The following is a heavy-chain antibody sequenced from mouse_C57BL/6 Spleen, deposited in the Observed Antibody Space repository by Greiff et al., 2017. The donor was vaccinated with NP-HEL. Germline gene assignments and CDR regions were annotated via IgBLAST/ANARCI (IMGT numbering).Heavy chain of an antibody. V-gene: IGHV1-64*01. Sequence: VQLQQPGAELVKPGASVKLSCKASGYTFTSYWMHWVKQRPGQGLEWIGMIHPNSGSTNYNEKFKSKATLTVDKSSSTAYLPLSSLTSENSAVYYCARVDYSNTYYALDDWGQGTTVTVSS. D-gene: IGHD2-5*01. CDR2: IHPNSGST. J-gene: IGHJ4*01. CDR3: ARVDYSNTYYALDD. CDR1: GYTFTSYW.